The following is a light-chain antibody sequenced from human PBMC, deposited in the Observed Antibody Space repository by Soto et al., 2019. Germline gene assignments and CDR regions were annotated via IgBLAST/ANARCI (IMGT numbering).Light chain of an antibody. Sequence: LTQPPSASGSPGQSVTISCTGTSSDVGGYNYVSWYQQHPGKAPKLMIYEVSKRPSGVPDRFSGSKSGNTASLTVSGLQAEDEADYYCSSYAGSYRVFGTGTKVTVL. CDR3: SSYAGSYRV. J-gene: IGLJ1*01. CDR2: EVS. V-gene: IGLV2-8*01. CDR1: SSDVGGYNY.